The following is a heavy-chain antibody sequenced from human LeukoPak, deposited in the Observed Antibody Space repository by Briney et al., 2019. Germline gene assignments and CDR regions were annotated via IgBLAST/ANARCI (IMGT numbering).Heavy chain of an antibody. CDR1: GGSISSYY. D-gene: IGHD3-22*01. CDR3: ARDPGTYDSTGYYYYGLDV. Sequence: SETLSLTCTVSGGSISSYYWSWIRQPAGKGLEWIGRIYTSGSTNYNPSLKSRVTISVDTSKNQFSLKLSSVTAADTAVYYCARDPGTYDSTGYYYYGLDVWGQGTTVTVSS. V-gene: IGHV4-4*07. CDR2: IYTSGST. J-gene: IGHJ6*02.